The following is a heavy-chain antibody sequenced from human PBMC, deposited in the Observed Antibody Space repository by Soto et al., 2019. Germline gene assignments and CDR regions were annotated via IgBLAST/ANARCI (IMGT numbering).Heavy chain of an antibody. CDR1: GGSFSSSSYY. J-gene: IGHJ4*02. D-gene: IGHD6-13*01. CDR3: ARTVGAAAEFDY. V-gene: IGHV4-39*01. Sequence: QLQLQESGPGLVKPSETLSLTCTVSGGSFSSSSYYWGWIRQPPGKGLEWIGNIYSSGSTYYNPSLKSRVTIPADTSKSQFSLKLRSVTAADTAVYYCARTVGAAAEFDYWGQGTLVTVSS. CDR2: IYSSGST.